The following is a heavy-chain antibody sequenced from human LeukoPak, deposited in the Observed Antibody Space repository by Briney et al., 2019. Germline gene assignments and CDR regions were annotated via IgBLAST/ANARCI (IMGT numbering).Heavy chain of an antibody. CDR3: ASYSGSYYYFDY. CDR1: GGSISSSSYY. Sequence: PSETLSLTCTVSGGSISSSSYYWGWIRQPLGKGLEWIGSIYYSGSTYYNPSLKSRVTISVDTSKNQFSLKLSSVTAADTAVYYCASYSGSYYYFDYWGQGTLVTVSS. J-gene: IGHJ4*02. V-gene: IGHV4-39*01. CDR2: IYYSGST. D-gene: IGHD1-26*01.